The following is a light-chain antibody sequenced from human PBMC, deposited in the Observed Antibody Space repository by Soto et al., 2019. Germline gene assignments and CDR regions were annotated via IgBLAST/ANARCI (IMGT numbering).Light chain of an antibody. V-gene: IGLV2-11*01. CDR3: CSYAGTYTGV. CDR2: DVS. CDR1: SSDVGRYSY. Sequence: QSVLTQPRSVSGSPGQSVSISCTGTSSDVGRYSYVSWYQQHPGKAPELMIYDVSERPSGVPDLFSGSKSGNTASLTISGLQAEDEADYYCCSYAGTYTGVFGTGTKVTVL. J-gene: IGLJ1*01.